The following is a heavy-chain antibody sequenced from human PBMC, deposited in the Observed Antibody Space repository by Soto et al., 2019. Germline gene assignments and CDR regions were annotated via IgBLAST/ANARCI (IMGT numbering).Heavy chain of an antibody. Sequence: QVQLVESGGHLVRPGGSLRLSCAASGFTFSDYYINWIRQAPGKGLEWISYISSSSTYIDYADSVKGRFTISRDNAKNSVYLQMNSRRAEDTAVYYGARGRASGEFFDYWGQGTLVTVSS. CDR1: GFTFSDYY. D-gene: IGHD3-10*01. CDR3: ARGRASGEFFDY. J-gene: IGHJ4*02. CDR2: ISSSSTYI. V-gene: IGHV3-11*05.